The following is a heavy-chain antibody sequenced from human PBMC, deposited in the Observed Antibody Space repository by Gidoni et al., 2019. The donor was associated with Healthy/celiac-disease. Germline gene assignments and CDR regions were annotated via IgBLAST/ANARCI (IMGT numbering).Heavy chain of an antibody. V-gene: IGHV4-39*01. D-gene: IGHD3-9*01. J-gene: IGHJ6*02. Sequence: QLQLQESGPGLVKPSETLSLTCTVSGGSISSSSYYWGWIRQPPGKGLEWIGSIYYSGSTYYNPSLKSRVTISVDTSKNQFSLKLSSVTAADTAVYYCARHGSYSTYYDILTGYYTGGTQYGMDVWGQGTTVTVSS. CDR2: IYYSGST. CDR3: ARHGSYSTYYDILTGYYTGGTQYGMDV. CDR1: GGSISSSSYY.